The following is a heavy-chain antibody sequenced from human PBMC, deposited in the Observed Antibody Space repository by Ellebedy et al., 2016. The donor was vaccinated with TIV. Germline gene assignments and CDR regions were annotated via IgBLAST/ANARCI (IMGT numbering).Heavy chain of an antibody. V-gene: IGHV4-59*01. Sequence: SETLSFTCTVSGDSISGSYWSWIRQPPGKGLEWIGYISSSGTTNYSPSLKSRVTISVDTSKNQFSLNLRSVTAADTAVYYCARERTQSYADYWGQGTLVTVSS. D-gene: IGHD2-2*01. CDR3: ARERTQSYADY. CDR1: GDSISGSY. J-gene: IGHJ4*02. CDR2: ISSSGTT.